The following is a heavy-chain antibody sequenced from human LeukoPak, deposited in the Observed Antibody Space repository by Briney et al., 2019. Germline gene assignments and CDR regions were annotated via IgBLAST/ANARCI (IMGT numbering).Heavy chain of an antibody. J-gene: IGHJ4*02. D-gene: IGHD3-9*01. CDR3: ARDRHRSSLVDIDY. Sequence: PGGSLRLSCTASGFTFGDYAMSWVRQAPGKGLEWVSSISSSSSYIYYADSVKGRFTISRDNAKNSLYLQMNSLRAEDTAVYYCARDRHRSSLVDIDYWGQGTLVTVSS. V-gene: IGHV3-21*01. CDR1: GFTFGDYA. CDR2: ISSSSSYI.